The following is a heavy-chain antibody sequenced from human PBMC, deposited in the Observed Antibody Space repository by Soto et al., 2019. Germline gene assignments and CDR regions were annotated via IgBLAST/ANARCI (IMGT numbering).Heavy chain of an antibody. V-gene: IGHV3-66*01. CDR3: AIFVSGDYNVPYYYYMDV. D-gene: IGHD4-17*01. CDR1: GFTVSANF. J-gene: IGHJ6*03. CDR2: IYGGGST. Sequence: EVQLVESGGGLVQPGASLRLSCADSGFTVSANFVAWVRHAPGKGLEWVSVIYGGGSTFYADSVKDRFTISRDNSENTVYLQLNSLRAEDTAVYFCAIFVSGDYNVPYYYYMDVWGIGTTVTVSS.